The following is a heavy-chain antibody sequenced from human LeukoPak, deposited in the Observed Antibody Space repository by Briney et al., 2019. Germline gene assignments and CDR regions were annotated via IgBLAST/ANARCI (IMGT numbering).Heavy chain of an antibody. Sequence: SETLSLTCAVYGGSFIGYDWTWIRQPPGKGLEWIGSIYYSGSTYYNPSLKSRVTISVDTSKNQFSLKLSSVTAADTAVYYCARRAMVRGGTYFDYWGQGTLVTVSS. V-gene: IGHV4-34*01. J-gene: IGHJ4*02. CDR1: GGSFIGYD. D-gene: IGHD3-10*01. CDR2: IYYSGST. CDR3: ARRAMVRGGTYFDY.